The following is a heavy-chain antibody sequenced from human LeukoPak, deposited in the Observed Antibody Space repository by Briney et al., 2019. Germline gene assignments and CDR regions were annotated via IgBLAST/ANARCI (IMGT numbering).Heavy chain of an antibody. Sequence: GGSLRLSCAASGFTFSSYAMSWVRQAPGRGLEWVSAISGSGGSTYYADSVKDRFTISRDNAKNSLYLQMNSLRAEDTAVYYCARITYYDFWSGYYPYYYYYYMDVWGKGTTVTVSS. V-gene: IGHV3-23*01. J-gene: IGHJ6*03. CDR3: ARITYYDFWSGYYPYYYYYYMDV. D-gene: IGHD3-3*01. CDR2: ISGSGGST. CDR1: GFTFSSYA.